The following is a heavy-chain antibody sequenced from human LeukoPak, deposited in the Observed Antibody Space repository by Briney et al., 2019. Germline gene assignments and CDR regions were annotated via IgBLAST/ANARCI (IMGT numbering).Heavy chain of an antibody. D-gene: IGHD1-1*01. J-gene: IGHJ5*02. V-gene: IGHV4-59*01. CDR3: ARTFRYGDDGGLDP. Sequence: PSETLSLTCTVSGGSISSYYWSWIRQPPGKGLEWIGYIYYSGSTNYNPSLKSRVTISVDTSKNQFSLKLSSVTAADTAVYYCARTFRYGDDGGLDPWGQGTLVTVSS. CDR1: GGSISSYY. CDR2: IYYSGST.